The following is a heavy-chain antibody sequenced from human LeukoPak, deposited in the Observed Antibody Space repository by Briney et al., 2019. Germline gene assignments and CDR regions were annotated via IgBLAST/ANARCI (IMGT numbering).Heavy chain of an antibody. D-gene: IGHD1-7*01. CDR3: ARGIWNYETTYYYYYYYMDV. CDR2: INHSGST. J-gene: IGHJ6*03. CDR1: GGSFSGYY. Sequence: SETLSLTCAVYGGSFSGYYWSWIRQPPGKGLEWIGEINHSGSTNYNPSLKSRVTISVDTSKNQFSLKLSSVTAADTAVYYCARGIWNYETTYYYYYYYMDVWGKGTTVTVSS. V-gene: IGHV4-34*01.